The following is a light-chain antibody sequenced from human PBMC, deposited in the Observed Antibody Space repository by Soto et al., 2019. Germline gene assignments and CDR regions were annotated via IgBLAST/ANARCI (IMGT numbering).Light chain of an antibody. J-gene: IGLJ2*01. CDR2: DVY. V-gene: IGLV2-8*01. CDR1: RSDIGGYNY. Sequence: QSVLTQPPSASGSLGQSVTISCTGTRSDIGGYNYVSWYLQYPGKAPKLMIYDVYKRPSGVPDRFSGSKSGNTATLTVSGLQDEDEADYYCSSYAVNNKVVFGGGTKLTVL. CDR3: SSYAVNNKVV.